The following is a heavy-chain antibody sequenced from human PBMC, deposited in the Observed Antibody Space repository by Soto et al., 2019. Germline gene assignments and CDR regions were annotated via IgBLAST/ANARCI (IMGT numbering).Heavy chain of an antibody. Sequence: QVQLVESGGGVVQPGRSLRLSCAASGFTFSSYVMHWVRQAPGKGLEWVAVISYDGSNKYYADSVKGRFTISRDNSKNTLYLQMNSLRAEDTAVYYCAKDWVVVVVAASFDYWGQGTLVTVSS. V-gene: IGHV3-30*18. CDR2: ISYDGSNK. J-gene: IGHJ4*02. CDR1: GFTFSSYV. CDR3: AKDWVVVVVAASFDY. D-gene: IGHD2-15*01.